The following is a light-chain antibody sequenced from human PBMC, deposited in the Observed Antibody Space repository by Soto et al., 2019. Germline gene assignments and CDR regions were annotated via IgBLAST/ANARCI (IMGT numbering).Light chain of an antibody. Sequence: QSALTQPRSVSGSPGQSVTISCTGTSSDVGANNYVSWYQQHPGKAPKLIIYDVTKRPSGVPDRFSGSKSDNTASLTISGRHTEDQADYSCCSYTVSQFVFGPGTKLPLL. CDR2: DVT. CDR1: SSDVGANNY. J-gene: IGLJ1*01. V-gene: IGLV2-11*01. CDR3: CSYTVSQFV.